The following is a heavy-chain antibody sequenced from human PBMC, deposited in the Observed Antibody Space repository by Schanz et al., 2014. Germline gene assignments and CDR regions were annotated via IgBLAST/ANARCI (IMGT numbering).Heavy chain of an antibody. V-gene: IGHV3-23*01. CDR3: AKGRFGELSAFDI. J-gene: IGHJ3*02. CDR2: ISGSGGST. D-gene: IGHD3-10*01. Sequence: EVQLLESGGGLVQPGVSLRLSCAASGFTFSSYAMSWVRQAPGKGLEWVSAISGSGGSTYYADSVKGRFTISRDNSKNTLYLQMNSLRAEDTAVYYCAKGRFGELSAFDICGQGTMVAVSS. CDR1: GFTFSSYA.